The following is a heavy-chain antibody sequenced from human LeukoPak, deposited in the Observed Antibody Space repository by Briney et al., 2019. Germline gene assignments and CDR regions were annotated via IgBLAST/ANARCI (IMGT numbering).Heavy chain of an antibody. CDR1: GGSFSGYY. CDR2: INHSGST. D-gene: IGHD5-12*01. J-gene: IGHJ4*02. Sequence: NPSETLSLTCAVYGGSFSGYYWSWIRQPPGKGLEWIGEINHSGSTNYNPSLKSRVTISVDTSKNQFSLKLSSVTAADTAVYYCARASRTLRSGGSFDYWGQGTLVTVSS. V-gene: IGHV4-34*01. CDR3: ARASRTLRSGGSFDY.